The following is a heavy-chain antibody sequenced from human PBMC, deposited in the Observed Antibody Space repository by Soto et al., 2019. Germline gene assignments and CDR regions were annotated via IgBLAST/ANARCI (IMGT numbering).Heavy chain of an antibody. CDR1: GFTFSSYG. J-gene: IGHJ6*02. CDR2: ISYDGSNK. CDR3: AKDRRLGYCSSTSCSHYYYYGMDV. V-gene: IGHV3-30*18. D-gene: IGHD2-2*01. Sequence: QVQLVESGGGVVQPGRSLRLSCAASGFTFSSYGMHWVRQAPGEGLEWVAVISYDGSNKYYADSVKGRFTISRDNSKNTLYLQMNSLRAEDTAVYYCAKDRRLGYCSSTSCSHYYYYGMDVWGQGTTVTVSS.